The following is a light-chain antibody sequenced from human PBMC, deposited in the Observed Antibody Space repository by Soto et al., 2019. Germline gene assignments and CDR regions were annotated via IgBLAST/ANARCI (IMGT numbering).Light chain of an antibody. J-gene: IGKJ5*01. CDR1: HSVSSN. CDR3: QQFGNSPIT. V-gene: IGKV3-15*01. CDR2: GAS. Sequence: EIVMTQSPATLSLSPGERATLSCRASHSVSSNLAWYQQKPGQPPRLLIYGASTRATGIPARFSGTGSGTDFTLTISRLEPEDFAVYYCQQFGNSPITFGQGTRLEIK.